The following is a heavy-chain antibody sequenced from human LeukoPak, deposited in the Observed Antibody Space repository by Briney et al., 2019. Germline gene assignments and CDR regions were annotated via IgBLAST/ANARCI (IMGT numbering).Heavy chain of an antibody. D-gene: IGHD5-18*01. J-gene: IGHJ6*02. Sequence: GESLKISCKGSGFTFPKYWIGWVRKMPGKGLECMGLIYPGDSATRYSPSFQGQVTISVDTSINTAYLEWKSLKASDTAIYYCTRHSDTTMLTGYYYGLDVWGQGTTVTVSS. V-gene: IGHV5-51*01. CDR1: GFTFPKYW. CDR2: IYPGDSAT. CDR3: TRHSDTTMLTGYYYGLDV.